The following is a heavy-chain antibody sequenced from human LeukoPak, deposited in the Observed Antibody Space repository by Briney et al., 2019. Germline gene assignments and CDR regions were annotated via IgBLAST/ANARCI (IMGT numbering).Heavy chain of an antibody. CDR3: TRAPHPRCSSSGCYLDY. D-gene: IGHD2-2*01. Sequence: GGSLRLSCSTSTFTVGDYAISWVRQAPGKGLEWVGFIQAKAYGGARKYAASVNGRFSISRDDSQSIANLQMNDLKTEDTAVYYCTRAPHPRCSSSGCYLDYWGQGTLVTVSS. CDR1: TFTVGDYA. V-gene: IGHV3-49*04. J-gene: IGHJ4*02. CDR2: IQAKAYGGAR.